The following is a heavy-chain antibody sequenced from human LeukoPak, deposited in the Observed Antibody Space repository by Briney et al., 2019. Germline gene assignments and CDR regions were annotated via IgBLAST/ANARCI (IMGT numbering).Heavy chain of an antibody. J-gene: IGHJ6*02. D-gene: IGHD3-16*01. V-gene: IGHV3-48*03. CDR1: GFTFSSYE. Sequence: GGSLRLSCAASGFTFSSYEMNWVRQAPGEGLEWVSYISSSGSTIYYADSVKGRFTISRDNAKNSLYLQMNSLRAEDTAVYYCAREGEAGGKDVWGQGTTVTVSS. CDR3: AREGEAGGKDV. CDR2: ISSSGSTI.